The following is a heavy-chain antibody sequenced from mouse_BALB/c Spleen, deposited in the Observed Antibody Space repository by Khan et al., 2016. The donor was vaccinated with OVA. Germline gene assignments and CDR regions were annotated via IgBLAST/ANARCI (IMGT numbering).Heavy chain of an antibody. CDR2: INPTSGYT. J-gene: IGHJ2*01. Sequence: QVQLKESGAELAKPGASVKMSCKASGYTFTSYWMHWIKQRPGQGLEWIGYINPTSGYTDYNQKFKDKATLTADKSSSTAYMQLSSLTSDDSAVYYCARDRIGYWGQGTALTVSS. CDR1: GYTFTSYW. V-gene: IGHV1-7*01. CDR3: ARDRIGY.